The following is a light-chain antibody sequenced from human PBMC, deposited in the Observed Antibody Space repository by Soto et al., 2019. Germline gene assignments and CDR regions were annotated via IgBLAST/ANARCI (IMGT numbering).Light chain of an antibody. Sequence: DIQMTQSPSTLSASVGDSVTFTCRASQSVSTWLAWYQQKPGNAPKLLIYDPSRLESGVPSRFSGSGSGTAFTLTISSLQPDDFSTYYGQQYHVYNTFGQGTKLEIK. CDR2: DPS. V-gene: IGKV1-5*01. CDR3: QQYHVYNT. CDR1: QSVSTW. J-gene: IGKJ2*01.